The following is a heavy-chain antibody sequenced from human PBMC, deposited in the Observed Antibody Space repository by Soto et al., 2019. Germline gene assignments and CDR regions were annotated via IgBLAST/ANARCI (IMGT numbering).Heavy chain of an antibody. CDR2: IKQDGSEK. J-gene: IGHJ4*02. V-gene: IGHV3-7*04. Sequence: PGGSLRLSCAASGFTFSSYWMSWVRQAPGKGLEWVANIKQDGSEKYYVDSVKGRFTISRDNAKNSLYLQMNSLRAEDTAVYYCARDPHPPEKQWLVVTQEDYFDYWGQGTLVTVSS. D-gene: IGHD6-19*01. CDR1: GFTFSSYW. CDR3: ARDPHPPEKQWLVVTQEDYFDY.